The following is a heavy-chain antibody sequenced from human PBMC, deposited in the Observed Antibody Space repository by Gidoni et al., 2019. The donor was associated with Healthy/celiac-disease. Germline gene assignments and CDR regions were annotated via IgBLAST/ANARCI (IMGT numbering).Heavy chain of an antibody. CDR1: GFTFSSYG. J-gene: IGHJ4*02. V-gene: IGHV3-33*01. Sequence: VPLVVSGGGVVQPGRSLRLPCPASGFTFSSYGMDLGRQAPGKGLEWGAVILYDGSNKNYADSVKGRFTISRDNSKNTRYLQMNSLRAEDTAVYYCASAGSIAAGLEYFDYWGQGTLVTVSS. CDR3: ASAGSIAAGLEYFDY. D-gene: IGHD6-13*01. CDR2: ILYDGSNK.